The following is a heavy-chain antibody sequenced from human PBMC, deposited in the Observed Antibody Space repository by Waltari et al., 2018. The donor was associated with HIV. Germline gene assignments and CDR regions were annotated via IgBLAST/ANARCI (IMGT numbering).Heavy chain of an antibody. V-gene: IGHV3-64*01. D-gene: IGHD3-10*01. Sequence: EVQLVESGGGLVQPGGSLRLSCAASGFTFSSYAMHWVRTAPGTGLEYVSAISSNGGSTYYANSVKGRFTISRDNSKNTLYLQMGSLRAEDMAVYYCARAPGGSGSYRDYYGMDVWGQGTTVTVSS. CDR1: GFTFSSYA. CDR2: ISSNGGST. J-gene: IGHJ6*02. CDR3: ARAPGGSGSYRDYYGMDV.